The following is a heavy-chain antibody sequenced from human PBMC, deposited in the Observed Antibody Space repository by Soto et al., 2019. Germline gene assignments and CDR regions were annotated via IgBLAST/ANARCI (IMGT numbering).Heavy chain of an antibody. CDR3: ARDYYDSSGYYPFDY. V-gene: IGHV4-39*07. CDR2: IYYSGST. J-gene: IGHJ4*02. D-gene: IGHD3-22*01. Sequence: SQTLSLTCTVSGGSISSNSYYWGWIRQPPGKGLEWIGNIYYSGSTNYNPSLKSRLTISVDTSKNQFSLKLSSVTAADTAVYYCARDYYDSSGYYPFDYWGQATLVTVSS. CDR1: GGSISSNSYY.